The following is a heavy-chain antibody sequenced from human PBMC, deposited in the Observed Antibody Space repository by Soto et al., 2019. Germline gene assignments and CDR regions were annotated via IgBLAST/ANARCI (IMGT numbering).Heavy chain of an antibody. J-gene: IGHJ3*01. V-gene: IGHV3-9*01. CDR2: LSWNSGNI. Sequence: EVQLVESGGGLVQPGGSLRLSCAASGFTLYDYAMHWVRQAPGKGLEWVSGLSWNSGNIAYSDSVKGRFTISRDSAKKSLYLQMNSLRPEDTALYYCAKGRFSVSFSAFDFWGQGTMVIVSS. CDR1: GFTLYDYA. D-gene: IGHD3-3*02. CDR3: AKGRFSVSFSAFDF.